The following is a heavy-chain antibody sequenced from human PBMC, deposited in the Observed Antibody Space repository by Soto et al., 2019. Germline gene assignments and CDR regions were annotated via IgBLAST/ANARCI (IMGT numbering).Heavy chain of an antibody. CDR2: INPSRGGT. CDR1: AYTFTSYY. V-gene: IGHV1-46*03. Sequence: ASVKVSCKASAYTFTSYYVHWVRQAPGQGPEWMGMINPSRGGTDYAQKFQGRVTMTRDTSTTTVYMELSSLRSEDTAIYYCTRSIITTAGTDAFDLWGQGTLVTVSS. D-gene: IGHD6-13*01. J-gene: IGHJ3*01. CDR3: TRSIITTAGTDAFDL.